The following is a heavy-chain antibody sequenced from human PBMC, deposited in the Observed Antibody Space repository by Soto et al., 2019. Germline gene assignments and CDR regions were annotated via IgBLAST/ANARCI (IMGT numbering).Heavy chain of an antibody. CDR3: ARTYGDLNFDY. CDR1: GFTFSSYG. CDR2: IWYDGSNK. J-gene: IGHJ4*02. D-gene: IGHD4-17*01. Sequence: GGSLRLSCAASGFTFSSYGMHWVRQAPGKGLEWVAVIWYDGSNKYYADSVRGRFTISRDNSKKALYLQMNSLRAEDTAVYYFARTYGDLNFDYWGQGTLVTVS. V-gene: IGHV3-33*01.